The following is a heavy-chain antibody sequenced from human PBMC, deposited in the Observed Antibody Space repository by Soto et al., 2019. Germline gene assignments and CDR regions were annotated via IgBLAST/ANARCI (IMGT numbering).Heavy chain of an antibody. CDR1: GFTFTRYS. V-gene: IGHV3-21*06. CDR2: ISSTTNYI. CDR3: ARESEDLTSPYDY. Sequence: GESLKISCAASGFTFTRYSMNWVRQAPGKGLEWVSSISSTTNYIYYGDSMKGRFTISRDNAKNSLYLEMNSLRAEDTAVYYCARESEDLTSPYDYWGQGTLVTVSS. J-gene: IGHJ4*02.